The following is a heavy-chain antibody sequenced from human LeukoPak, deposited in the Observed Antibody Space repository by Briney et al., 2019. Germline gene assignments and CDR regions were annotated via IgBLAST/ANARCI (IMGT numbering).Heavy chain of an antibody. V-gene: IGHV4-34*01. CDR2: INHSGST. Sequence: PSETLSLTCAVYGGSFSGYYWSWIRQPPGKGLEWIGEINHSGSTNYNPSLKSRVTISVDTSKNQFSLKLSSVTAADTAVYYCAREQNPYYDFWSGYSFDYWGQGTLVTVSS. CDR3: AREQNPYYDFWSGYSFDY. CDR1: GGSFSGYY. J-gene: IGHJ4*02. D-gene: IGHD3-3*01.